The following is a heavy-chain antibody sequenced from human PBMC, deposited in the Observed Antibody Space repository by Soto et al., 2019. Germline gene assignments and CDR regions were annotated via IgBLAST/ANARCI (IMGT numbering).Heavy chain of an antibody. CDR2: ISYDGSIK. CDR1: GFTFSTYA. J-gene: IGHJ6*02. CDR3: ARDRVATTVDYYYGMDV. Sequence: VGSLRLSCAASGFTFSTYAMHWVRQAPGKGLEWVALISYDGSIKVYADSVKGRFTVSRDNSKNTLYLQMNSLRTDDTAVFYCARDRVATTVDYYYGMDVWGHGTTVTVSS. V-gene: IGHV3-30-3*01. D-gene: IGHD1-1*01.